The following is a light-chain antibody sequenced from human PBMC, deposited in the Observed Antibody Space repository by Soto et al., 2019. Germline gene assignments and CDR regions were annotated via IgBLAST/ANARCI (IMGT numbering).Light chain of an antibody. CDR2: DAS. Sequence: EIVLTQSPATLSLSPGESATLSCKASQSIGNYLAWYQQKPGQAPRLLVYDASKRATGSPARFSGSGSGTDVTLTLSSLEPEDFAVYYCQHRINFRRPFRQGTRLDIE. J-gene: IGKJ5*01. CDR1: QSIGNY. CDR3: QHRINFRRP. V-gene: IGKV3-11*01.